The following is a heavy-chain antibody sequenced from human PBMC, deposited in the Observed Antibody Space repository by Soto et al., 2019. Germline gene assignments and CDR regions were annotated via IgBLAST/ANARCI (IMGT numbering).Heavy chain of an antibody. V-gene: IGHV4-4*02. CDR1: GYSFRSSAR. Sequence: LNYAVSGYSFRSSARGRAVRPLTRRGLEWIGEIHHSGSTIYNPPLQSRVTLSVDKSKNEFSLKMSSVTAADTAVYYCTSRFGQLLADAFDSWSQGRMVT. CDR2: IHHSGST. D-gene: IGHD3-10*01. CDR3: TSRFGQLLADAFDS. J-gene: IGHJ3*02.